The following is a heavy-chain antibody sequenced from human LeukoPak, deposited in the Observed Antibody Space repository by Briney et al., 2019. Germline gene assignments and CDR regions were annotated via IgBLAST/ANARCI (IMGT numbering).Heavy chain of an antibody. D-gene: IGHD2/OR15-2a*01. Sequence: PGGSLRLSCAASGFAFSDFWMSWVRHAPGKGLEWVANIRRDGNARNYVPSVKGRFTISRDNAKSSLSLQMNSLRAEDTAVYYCARDIPTPVSDAFWFDPWGQGTLVTVSS. CDR2: IRRDGNAR. J-gene: IGHJ5*02. CDR1: GFAFSDFW. V-gene: IGHV3-7*01. CDR3: ARDIPTPVSDAFWFDP.